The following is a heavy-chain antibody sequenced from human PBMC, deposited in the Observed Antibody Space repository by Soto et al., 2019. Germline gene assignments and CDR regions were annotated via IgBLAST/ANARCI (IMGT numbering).Heavy chain of an antibody. D-gene: IGHD3-10*01. CDR1: EFTFSSYG. CDR3: ARDRTYFGSGAVGMDV. CDR2: LRYDGSKE. J-gene: IGHJ6*02. V-gene: IGHV3-33*01. Sequence: QMQLAESGGGVVQPGRSLRLSCAASEFTFSSYGMYWVRQAPGKGLEWLANLRYDGSKEYYADFVRGRFTISRDNSKNTLYLQMNSLRAEDTAVYYCARDRTYFGSGAVGMDVWGQGTTVTVSS.